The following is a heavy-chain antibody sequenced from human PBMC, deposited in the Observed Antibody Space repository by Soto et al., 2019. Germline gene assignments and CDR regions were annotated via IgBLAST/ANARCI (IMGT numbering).Heavy chain of an antibody. CDR3: ARLPAGRTLYYYYYYMDV. CDR2: IYYSGST. CDR1: GGSISSYY. J-gene: IGHJ6*03. V-gene: IGHV4-59*08. Sequence: SETLSLTCTVSGGSISSYYWSWIRQPPGKGLEWIGYIYYSGSTNYNPSLKSRVTISVDTSKNQFSLKLSSVTAADTAVYYCARLPAGRTLYYYYYYMDVWAKGPRSPSP.